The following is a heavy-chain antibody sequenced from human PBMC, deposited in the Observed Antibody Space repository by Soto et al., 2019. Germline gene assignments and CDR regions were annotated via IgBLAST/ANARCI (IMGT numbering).Heavy chain of an antibody. CDR2: ISWNSGSL. V-gene: IGHV3-9*01. J-gene: IGHJ6*02. CDR1: GFTFDDYA. D-gene: IGHD2-2*01. CDR3: AKERIPQPWRYGLDV. Sequence: EVQLVESGGGLVQPGRSLRLSCAASGFTFDDYAMHWVRQVPGKGLEWVSGISWNSGSLGYADSVKGRFTISRDNAKNSLYLDMYSLRAEDTALYYCAKERIPQPWRYGLDVWGQGTTVTVSS.